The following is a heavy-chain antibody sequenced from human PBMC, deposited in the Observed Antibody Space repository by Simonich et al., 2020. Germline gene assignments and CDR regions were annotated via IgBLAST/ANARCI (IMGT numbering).Heavy chain of an antibody. J-gene: IGHJ4*02. CDR2: ISAYNGNK. D-gene: IGHD3-10*01. V-gene: IGHV1-18*01. CDR1: GYTFTRYG. CDR3: ARGGWRLWFGESNDY. Sequence: QVQLVQSGAAVKKPGASVKVSCKASGYTFTRYGISWVRQAPGQGLERMGWISAYNGNKNNAQKLQGRVTMTTDTSTSTAYMELRSLRSDDTAVYYCARGGWRLWFGESNDYWGQGTLVTVSS.